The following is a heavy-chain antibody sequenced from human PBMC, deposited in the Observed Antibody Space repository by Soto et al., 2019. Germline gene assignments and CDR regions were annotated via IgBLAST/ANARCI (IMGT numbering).Heavy chain of an antibody. D-gene: IGHD2-21*02. Sequence: SGPTLVNPPQTLTLTCTFSGFSLSTSGVGVGWIRQPPGKALEWLTLIYWDDDKRYSPSLKSRLTITKDTSKNQVVLTMTNMDPLDTSTYYCAYSRCGGDCLQSYSSHYYYGLDVWGQGTTVTVSS. CDR3: AYSRCGGDCLQSYSSHYYYGLDV. V-gene: IGHV2-5*02. J-gene: IGHJ6*02. CDR2: IYWDDDK. CDR1: GFSLSTSGVG.